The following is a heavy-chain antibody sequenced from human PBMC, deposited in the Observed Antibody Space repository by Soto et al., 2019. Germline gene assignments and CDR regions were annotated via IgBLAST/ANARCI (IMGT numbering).Heavy chain of an antibody. CDR1: GFPFRTYA. Sequence: EVQLVESGGGLIQPGGSLRLSCAASGFPFRTYAMNWVRQAPGKGLEWVSYINHNSGPIYYADSVKGRFTISRDNAKNSLYLQMNSLRDEDTAVYYCVRDRGYTGYDLEYWGQGTLVTVSS. D-gene: IGHD5-12*01. CDR2: INHNSGPI. J-gene: IGHJ4*02. V-gene: IGHV3-48*02. CDR3: VRDRGYTGYDLEY.